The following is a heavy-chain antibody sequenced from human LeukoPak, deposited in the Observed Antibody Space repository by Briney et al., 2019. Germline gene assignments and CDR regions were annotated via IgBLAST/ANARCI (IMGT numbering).Heavy chain of an antibody. V-gene: IGHV3-74*01. Sequence: GGSLRLSCAASGFTFSSYWMHWVRQAPGKGLVWVSRINTDGSSTSYADSVKGRFTISRDNAKNTLYLQMNSLRPEDTASYYCVKDRGSTWYGYFQLWGQGIPVTVSS. CDR1: GFTFSSYW. CDR2: INTDGSST. D-gene: IGHD6-13*01. J-gene: IGHJ1*01. CDR3: VKDRGSTWYGYFQL.